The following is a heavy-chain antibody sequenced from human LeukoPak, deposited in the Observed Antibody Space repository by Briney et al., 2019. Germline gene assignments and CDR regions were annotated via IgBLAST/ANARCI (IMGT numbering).Heavy chain of an antibody. CDR3: ARGSMSGRPDNWFDP. J-gene: IGHJ5*02. V-gene: IGHV1-69*13. Sequence: SVKVSCKASGGTFSSYAISWVRQAPGQGLEWMGGIIPIFGTANYAQKFQGRVTITADESTSTAYMELSSLRSEDTAVYYCARGSMSGRPDNWFDPWGQGILVTVSS. CDR1: GGTFSSYA. D-gene: IGHD6-6*01. CDR2: IIPIFGTA.